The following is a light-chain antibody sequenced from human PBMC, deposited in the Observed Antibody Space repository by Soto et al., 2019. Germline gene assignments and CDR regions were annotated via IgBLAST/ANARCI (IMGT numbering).Light chain of an antibody. V-gene: IGKV3D-20*01. CDR2: DTS. CDR1: QSVTFK. CDR3: QHYANSVWT. J-gene: IGKJ1*01. Sequence: EIVLTQSPAILSLSPGERATLSCGASQSVTFKLAWYQQKPGLAPRLLMYDTSTRATGIPDRFSGSGSGTDFTLTISRLEPEDFAVYYCQHYANSVWTFGQGTKVEVK.